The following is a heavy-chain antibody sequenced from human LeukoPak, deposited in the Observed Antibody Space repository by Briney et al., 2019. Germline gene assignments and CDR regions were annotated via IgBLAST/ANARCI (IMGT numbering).Heavy chain of an antibody. CDR3: AREWASGGGWYLIDY. CDR1: GGTFSRYA. Sequence: GASVKVSCKASGGTFSRYAISWVRQAPGQGLEWMGRIIPFLGITNYAQKFQGRVTITADKSTSTAYMELISLRSEDTAVYYCAREWASGGGWYLIDYWGQGTLVTVSS. J-gene: IGHJ4*02. CDR2: IIPFLGIT. D-gene: IGHD6-19*01. V-gene: IGHV1-69*04.